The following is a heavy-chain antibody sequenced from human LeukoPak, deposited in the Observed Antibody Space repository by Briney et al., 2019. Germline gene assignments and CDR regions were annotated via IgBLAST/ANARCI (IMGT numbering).Heavy chain of an antibody. CDR3: PKRGVVIRVILVGFHKEAYYFDS. CDR2: ISDSGGRT. D-gene: IGHD3-22*01. V-gene: IGHV3-23*01. Sequence: GGSLRLSCAVSGITLSNYGMSWVRQAPGKGLEWVAGISDSGGRTNYADSVKGRFTISRDNPKNTLYLQMNSLRAEDTAVYFCPKRGVVIRVILVGFHKEAYYFDSWGQGALVTVSS. CDR1: GITLSNYG. J-gene: IGHJ4*02.